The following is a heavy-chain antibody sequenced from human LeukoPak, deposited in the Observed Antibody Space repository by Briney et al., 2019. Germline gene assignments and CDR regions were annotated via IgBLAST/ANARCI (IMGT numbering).Heavy chain of an antibody. J-gene: IGHJ2*01. CDR2: IGGSGGST. V-gene: IGHV3-23*01. Sequence: GGSLRLSCAASGFTFSTYAMSWVRQAPGRGLEWVSAIGGSGGSTYYADSVKGRFTISRDSSKNTLFLHMNTLRAEDTAIYYCAKDRTVGASYWYFDLWGRGTLVTVSS. CDR3: AKDRTVGASYWYFDL. D-gene: IGHD1-26*01. CDR1: GFTFSTYA.